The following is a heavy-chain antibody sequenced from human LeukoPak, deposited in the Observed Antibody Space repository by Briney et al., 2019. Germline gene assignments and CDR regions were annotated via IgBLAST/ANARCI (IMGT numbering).Heavy chain of an antibody. Sequence: GASVKVSCKASGGTFSSYAISWVRQAPGQGLEWTGGIIPIFGTANYAQKFQGRVTITTDESTSTAYMELSSLRSEDTAVYYCARCPAHYDFWSGYSFCYYMDVWGKGTTVTVSS. CDR1: GGTFSSYA. V-gene: IGHV1-69*05. D-gene: IGHD3-3*01. CDR3: ARCPAHYDFWSGYSFCYYMDV. J-gene: IGHJ6*03. CDR2: IIPIFGTA.